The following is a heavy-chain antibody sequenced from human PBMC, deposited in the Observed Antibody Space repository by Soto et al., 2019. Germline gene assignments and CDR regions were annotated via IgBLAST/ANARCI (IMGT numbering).Heavy chain of an antibody. CDR2: IHPSGGGS. V-gene: IGHV1-46*02. Sequence: ASXKISRQASGYTLNTYFLHLALQHPGQGLEWMGIIHPSGGGSTYAQKFLDRVTMTRDTSTSTVFMELSSLRYADTAVYYCARGGHIAVVTDSFDYWGQGTLVTVPQ. D-gene: IGHD2-21*02. CDR1: GYTLNTYF. CDR3: ARGGHIAVVTDSFDY. J-gene: IGHJ4*02.